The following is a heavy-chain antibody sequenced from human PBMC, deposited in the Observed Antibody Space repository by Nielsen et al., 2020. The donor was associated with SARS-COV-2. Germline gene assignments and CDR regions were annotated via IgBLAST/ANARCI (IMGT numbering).Heavy chain of an antibody. J-gene: IGHJ4*02. D-gene: IGHD6-13*01. CDR3: AIEAFIAATTT. Sequence: GSLRLSCTVSGGSISSSSYYWGWIRQPPGKGLEWIGSIYYSGSTYYNPSLKSRVTISVDTSKNQFSLKLSSVTAADTAVYYCAIEAFIAATTTWGQGTLVTVSS. V-gene: IGHV4-39*01. CDR2: IYYSGST. CDR1: GGSISSSSYY.